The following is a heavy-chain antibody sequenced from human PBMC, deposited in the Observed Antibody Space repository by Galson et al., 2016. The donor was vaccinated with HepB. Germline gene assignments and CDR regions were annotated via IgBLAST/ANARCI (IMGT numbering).Heavy chain of an antibody. CDR2: LGDGGDYT. D-gene: IGHD4-17*01. CDR1: GLSLSTPV. CDR3: AKLAVRGDYGGRDY. Sequence: LRLSCAASGLSLSTPVMYWVRQAPGKGLEWVSALGDGGDYTSYADAVKGRFTISGDISENTLFLQMNSLRVEDTAIYYCAKLAVRGDYGGRDYWGQGTLVAVSS. V-gene: IGHV3-23*01. J-gene: IGHJ4*02.